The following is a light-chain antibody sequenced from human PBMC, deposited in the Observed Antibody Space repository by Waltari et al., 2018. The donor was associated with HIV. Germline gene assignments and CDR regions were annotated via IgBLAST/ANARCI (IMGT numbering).Light chain of an antibody. V-gene: IGKV3-20*01. CDR3: QQYGSSYT. CDR1: QSVTSNS. Sequence: EIVLTQSPGTLSLSPGERATLSCRASQSVTSNSLAWFQQKAGQAPRLLISGASSRATGIPDRFSGSGSGADFTLTITRLEPEDSAVYYCQQYGSSYTFGQGTKLEIK. J-gene: IGKJ2*01. CDR2: GAS.